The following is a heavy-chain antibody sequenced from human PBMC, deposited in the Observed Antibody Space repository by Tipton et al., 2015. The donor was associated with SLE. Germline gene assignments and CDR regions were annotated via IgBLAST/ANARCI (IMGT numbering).Heavy chain of an antibody. J-gene: IGHJ4*02. CDR3: ARGLGITMSWFDY. D-gene: IGHD3-10*02. V-gene: IGHV4-30-4*01. CDR1: GGSISSGDYY. CDR2: INHSGST. Sequence: TLSLTCTVSGGSISSGDYYWSWIRQPPGKGLEWIGEINHSGSTNYNPSLKSRVTISVDTSKNQFSLKLSSVTAADTAVYYCARGLGITMSWFDYWGQGTLVTISS.